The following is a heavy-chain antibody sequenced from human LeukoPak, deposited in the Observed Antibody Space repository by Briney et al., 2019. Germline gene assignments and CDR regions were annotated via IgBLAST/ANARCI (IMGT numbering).Heavy chain of an antibody. CDR1: GFTFRSYS. CDR3: ARDPSSGWYLKGWFDP. CDR2: ISSSSNYI. V-gene: IGHV3-21*01. Sequence: GGSLRLSCAASGFTFRSYSMNWVRQAPGKGLEWVSSISSSSNYIYYADSVKGRFTISRDNAKNSLYLQMNSLRAEDTAVYYCARDPSSGWYLKGWFDPWGQGTLVTVSS. D-gene: IGHD6-19*01. J-gene: IGHJ5*02.